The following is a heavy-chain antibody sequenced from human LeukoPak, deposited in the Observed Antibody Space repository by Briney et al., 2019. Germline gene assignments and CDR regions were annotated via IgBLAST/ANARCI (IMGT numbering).Heavy chain of an antibody. CDR3: AATDIVVVPAALPLDY. CDR2: INAGNGNT. V-gene: IGHV1-3*01. Sequence: EASVKVSRKASGYTFTSYDINWVRQATGQGLEWMGWINAGNGNTKYSQKFQGRVTITRDTSASTAYMELSSLRSEDTAVYYCAATDIVVVPAALPLDYWGQGTLVTVSS. D-gene: IGHD2-2*01. J-gene: IGHJ4*02. CDR1: GYTFTSYD.